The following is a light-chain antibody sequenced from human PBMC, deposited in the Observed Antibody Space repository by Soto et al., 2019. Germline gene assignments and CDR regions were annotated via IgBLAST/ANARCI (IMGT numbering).Light chain of an antibody. V-gene: IGKV1-12*01. CDR2: GAN. CDR3: QQAISFPPVRA. J-gene: IGKJ4*01. CDR1: QRSGGW. Sequence: DIQMTQSPSSVSASVGDTVSITCRATQRSGGWGVWYQQKAGQAPKALIYGANLFQTGVPSRFSGRGSETDFPRTISSQQPADFATYYWQQAISFPPVRAFGGGTKV.